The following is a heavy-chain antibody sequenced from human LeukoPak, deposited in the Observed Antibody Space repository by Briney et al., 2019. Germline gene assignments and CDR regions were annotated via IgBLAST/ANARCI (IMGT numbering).Heavy chain of an antibody. D-gene: IGHD5-12*01. CDR1: GGSMRSNY. Sequence: SETLSLTCTVSGGSMRSNYWSLTRQPPGKGLEWIGNIYYSGSTNYNPSLKSRVTMSVDTSQNQFSLNLSSVTAADTAVYYCARGGSWLVKFDFWGQGTLVTVSS. J-gene: IGHJ4*02. CDR3: ARGGSWLVKFDF. V-gene: IGHV4-59*08. CDR2: IYYSGST.